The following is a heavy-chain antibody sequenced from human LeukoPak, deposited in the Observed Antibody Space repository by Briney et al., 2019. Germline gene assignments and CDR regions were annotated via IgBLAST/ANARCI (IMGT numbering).Heavy chain of an antibody. CDR1: GGSISSYY. D-gene: IGHD3-16*01. CDR2: IYYSGST. Sequence: SETLSLTCTVSGGSISSYYWSWIRQAPGKGLEWIAYIYYSGSTNYNPSLKSRVTISVDTSKNQFSLKLSSVTAADTAVYYCARDLTGPSNWYFDLWGRGTLVTVSS. J-gene: IGHJ2*01. CDR3: ARDLTGPSNWYFDL. V-gene: IGHV4-59*01.